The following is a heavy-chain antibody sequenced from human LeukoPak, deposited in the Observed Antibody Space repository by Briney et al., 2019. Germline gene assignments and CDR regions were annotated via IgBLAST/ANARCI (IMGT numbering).Heavy chain of an antibody. V-gene: IGHV3-74*01. CDR2: INSDGTRT. Sequence: GGSLRLSCAASGFTFSGYWMHWVRQAPGKGLVWVSRINSDGTRTNSAASVQGRFNISSDNAKNTVYLQMNSLRAEDTAVYCCARDLTTDYFDCWGQGTLVTVSS. CDR1: GFTFSGYW. CDR3: ARDLTTDYFDC. D-gene: IGHD3-9*01. J-gene: IGHJ4*02.